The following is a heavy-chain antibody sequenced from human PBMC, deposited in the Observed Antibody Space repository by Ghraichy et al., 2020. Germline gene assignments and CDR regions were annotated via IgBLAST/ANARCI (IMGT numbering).Heavy chain of an antibody. D-gene: IGHD3-22*01. Sequence: GGSLRLSCTASGFTFGDYAMSWFRQAPGKGLEWVGFIRSKAYGGTTEYAASVKGRFTISRDDSKSIAYLQMNSLKTEDTAVYYCTRGPDSSGYNFDYWGQGTLVTVSS. CDR2: IRSKAYGGTT. CDR1: GFTFGDYA. V-gene: IGHV3-49*03. J-gene: IGHJ4*02. CDR3: TRGPDSSGYNFDY.